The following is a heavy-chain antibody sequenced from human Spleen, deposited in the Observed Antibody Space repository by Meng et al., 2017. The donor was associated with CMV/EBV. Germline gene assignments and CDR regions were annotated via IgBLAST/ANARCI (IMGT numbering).Heavy chain of an antibody. D-gene: IGHD4-23*01. CDR2: ITASGGST. J-gene: IGHJ4*02. Sequence: GGSLRLSCTASEFTFSNFAMSWVRQAPGRGLAWVSAITASGGSTYYADSVKGRFTVSRDNAKNSLYLQMNSLRVEDTAMYYCARVGGWERRGFDYWGLGTLVTVSS. CDR3: ARVGGWERRGFDY. CDR1: EFTFSNFA. V-gene: IGHV3-23*01.